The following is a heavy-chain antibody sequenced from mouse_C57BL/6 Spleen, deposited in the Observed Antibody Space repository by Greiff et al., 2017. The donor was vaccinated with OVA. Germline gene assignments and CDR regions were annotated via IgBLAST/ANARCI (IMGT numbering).Heavy chain of an antibody. CDR3: ARRITTGVAWYFDV. V-gene: IGHV1-69*01. CDR2: IDPSDSYT. CDR1: GYTFTSYW. Sequence: QVQLQQSGAELVMPGASVKLSCKASGYTFTSYWMHWVKQRPGQGLEWIGEIDPSDSYTNYNQKFKGKSTLTVDKSSSTAYMQLSSLTSEDSAVYYGARRITTGVAWYFDVWGTGTTVTVSS. D-gene: IGHD1-1*01. J-gene: IGHJ1*03.